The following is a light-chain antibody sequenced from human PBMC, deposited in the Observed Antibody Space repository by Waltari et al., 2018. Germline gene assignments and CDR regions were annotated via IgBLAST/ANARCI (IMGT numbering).Light chain of an antibody. CDR1: QNIYSN. CDR2: AAS. V-gene: IGKV1-6*01. J-gene: IGKJ3*01. Sequence: IQMTQSPSALSASVGDRVTISCRASQNIYSNLAWYQQKPGKAPKLLIYAASSLQSGIPSRFSGSGSGTDFTLTISSLQPEDAAAYYCQHYYDNPVTFGPGTKLDIK. CDR3: QHYYDNPVT.